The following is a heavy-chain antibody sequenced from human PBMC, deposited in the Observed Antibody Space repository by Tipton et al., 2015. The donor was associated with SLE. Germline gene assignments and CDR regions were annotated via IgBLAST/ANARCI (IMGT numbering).Heavy chain of an antibody. CDR3: ARESGSAGYFDY. CDR2: IYSGGST. D-gene: IGHD1-26*01. CDR1: GFTVSSNY. J-gene: IGHJ4*02. V-gene: IGHV3-53*05. Sequence: SLRLSCAASGFTVSSNYMGWVRQAPGKGLEWVSVIYSGGSTYYADSVKGRFTISRDNSKNTLYLQMNSLRAEDTAVYYCARESGSAGYFDYWGQGTLVTVSS.